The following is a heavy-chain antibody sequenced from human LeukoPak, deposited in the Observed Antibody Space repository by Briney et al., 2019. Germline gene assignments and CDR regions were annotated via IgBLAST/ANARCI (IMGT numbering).Heavy chain of an antibody. CDR1: GYTFTSYA. Sequence: ASVKVSCKASGYTFTSYAMHWVRQAPGQRLEWMGWINAGNGNTKYSQKFQGRVTITRDTSASKAYMELSSLRSEDTAVYYCGRGIVAAGYYFVDWGGGGLVTVSS. V-gene: IGHV1-3*01. CDR3: GRGIVAAGYYFVD. D-gene: IGHD6-13*01. CDR2: INAGNGNT. J-gene: IGHJ4*02.